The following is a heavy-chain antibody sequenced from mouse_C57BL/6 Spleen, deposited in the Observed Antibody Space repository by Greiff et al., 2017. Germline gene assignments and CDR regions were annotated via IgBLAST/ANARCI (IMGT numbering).Heavy chain of an antibody. CDR1: GYTFTDYY. J-gene: IGHJ4*01. CDR3: ARGGNYVGNYAMDY. V-gene: IGHV1-76*01. CDR2: IYPGSGNT. D-gene: IGHD2-1*01. Sequence: QVHVKQSGAELVRPGASVKLSCKASGYTFTDYYINWVKQRPGQGLEWIARIYPGSGNTYYNEKFKGKATLTAEKSSSTAYMQLSSLTSEDSAVYFCARGGNYVGNYAMDYWGQGTSVTVSS.